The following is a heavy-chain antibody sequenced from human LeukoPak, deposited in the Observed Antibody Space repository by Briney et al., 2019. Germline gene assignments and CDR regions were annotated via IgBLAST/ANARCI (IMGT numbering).Heavy chain of an antibody. CDR3: ARHLVDTAVAFDY. CDR2: ISNSGSSI. Sequence: PGGSLRLSCAASGFTFSDYYMSWIRQAPGKGLEWVSYISNSGSSIYYADSVKGRFTISRDNAKSSLYLQMNSLRAEDTAVYYCARHLVDTAVAFDYWGQGTLVTVSS. J-gene: IGHJ4*02. CDR1: GFTFSDYY. V-gene: IGHV3-11*01. D-gene: IGHD5-18*01.